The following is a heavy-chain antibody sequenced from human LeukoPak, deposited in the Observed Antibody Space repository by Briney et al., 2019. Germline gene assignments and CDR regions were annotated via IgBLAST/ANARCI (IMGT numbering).Heavy chain of an antibody. V-gene: IGHV4-4*02. Sequence: SETLSLTCAVSGGSFSSNNWWSWVRQPPGEGLEWIGEIHHSGRTNYNPSLKSRVTISVDKSKNQFSLKLSSVTAADTAVYYCASNGWYCLDYWGQGTLVTVSS. D-gene: IGHD6-19*01. J-gene: IGHJ4*02. CDR3: ASNGWYCLDY. CDR1: GGSFSSNNW. CDR2: IHHSGRT.